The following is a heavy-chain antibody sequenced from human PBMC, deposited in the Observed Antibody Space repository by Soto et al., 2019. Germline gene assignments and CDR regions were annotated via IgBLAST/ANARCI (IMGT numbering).Heavy chain of an antibody. Sequence: PGGSLRLSXAASGFTFSSYAMSWVRQAPGKGLEWVSAISGSGGSTYYADSVKGRFTISRDNSKNTLYLQMNSLRAEDTAVYYCANVIAAAGTFDYWGQGTLVTVSS. V-gene: IGHV3-23*01. J-gene: IGHJ4*02. CDR2: ISGSGGST. CDR3: ANVIAAAGTFDY. CDR1: GFTFSSYA. D-gene: IGHD6-13*01.